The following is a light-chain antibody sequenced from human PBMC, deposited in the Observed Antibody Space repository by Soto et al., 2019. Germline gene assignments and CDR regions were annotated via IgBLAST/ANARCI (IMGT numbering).Light chain of an antibody. CDR2: HVS. V-gene: IGLV2-11*01. J-gene: IGLJ1*01. CDR1: GNDVGAYNY. Sequence: QSALTQPRSVSGSPGQSVTISCTGTGNDVGAYNYVSWYQQHPDKAPKLMIYHVSKRPSGVPDRFSGSKSGNAASLTISGLQAEDEADYYCCTDAGTYKVFGTGTKLTVL. CDR3: CTDAGTYKV.